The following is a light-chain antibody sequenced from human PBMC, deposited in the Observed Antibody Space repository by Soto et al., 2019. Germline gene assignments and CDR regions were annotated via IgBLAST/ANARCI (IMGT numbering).Light chain of an antibody. CDR1: QRIRSNY. CDR2: GAF. CDR3: QQYGSSPVT. V-gene: IGKV3-20*01. J-gene: IGKJ1*01. Sequence: DIDLTPSPGTQSHPSESKSTLYSXXSQRIRSNYLAWYQQKPGQAPRFLIYGAFSRATGIPARFSGSGSGTEFTLTISRLESEDFAVYYCQQYGSSPVTFGQGTKVDIK.